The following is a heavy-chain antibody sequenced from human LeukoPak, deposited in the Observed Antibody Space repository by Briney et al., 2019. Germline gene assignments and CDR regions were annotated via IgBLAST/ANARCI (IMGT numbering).Heavy chain of an antibody. CDR2: IYHSGST. V-gene: IGHV4-38-2*01. J-gene: IGHJ4*02. CDR1: GYSISSGYY. D-gene: IGHD6-13*01. Sequence: PSETLSLTCAVSGYSISSGYYWGWIRQPPGKGLEWIGSIYHSGSTYYNPSLKSRVTISVDTSKNQFSLKLSSVTAADTAVYYCARLPIIAAAGSQFDYWGQGTLVTVSS. CDR3: ARLPIIAAAGSQFDY.